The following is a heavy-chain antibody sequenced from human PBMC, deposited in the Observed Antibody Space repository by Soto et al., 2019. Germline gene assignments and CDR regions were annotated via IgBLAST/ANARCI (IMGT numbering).Heavy chain of an antibody. CDR2: IIPILGIA. J-gene: IGHJ4*02. CDR1: GGTFSSYT. CDR3: ARDEGYCSGGSCYFYFDY. V-gene: IGHV1-69*04. D-gene: IGHD2-15*01. Sequence: ASVKVSCKASGGTFSSYTISWVRQAPGQGLEWMGRIIPILGIANYAQKFQGRVTITADKSTSTAYMELSSLRSEDTAVYYCARDEGYCSGGSCYFYFDYWGQGTLVTVSS.